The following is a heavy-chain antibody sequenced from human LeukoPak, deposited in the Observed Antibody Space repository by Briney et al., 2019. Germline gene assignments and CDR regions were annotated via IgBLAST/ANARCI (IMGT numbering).Heavy chain of an antibody. CDR2: IYHSGST. Sequence: SETLSLTCAVSGGSISSGGYSWSWIRQPPGKGLEWIGYIYHSGSTYYNPSLKSRVTISVDRSKNQFSLKLSSVTAADTAVYYCASQPHRFGELLTDAFDFWGQGTMVTVSS. V-gene: IGHV4-30-2*01. J-gene: IGHJ3*01. D-gene: IGHD3-10*01. CDR1: GGSISSGGYS. CDR3: ASQPHRFGELLTDAFDF.